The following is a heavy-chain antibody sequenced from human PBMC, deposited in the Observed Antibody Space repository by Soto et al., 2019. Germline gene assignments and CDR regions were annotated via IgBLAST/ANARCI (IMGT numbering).Heavy chain of an antibody. CDR2: IWNDGSNN. V-gene: IGHV3-33*01. CDR3: ARRQIPPPTRGAANARGGMDV. J-gene: IGHJ6*02. D-gene: IGHD6-13*01. Sequence: QVQLVESGGGVVQPGRSLRLSCAASGFTFNNYGMHWVRQAPGKGLEWLAVIWNDGSNNYYANSVKGRFTISRDNSKNTLYLQMSSPRAEDTAVYYCARRQIPPPTRGAANARGGMDVWGQGTTVTVSS. CDR1: GFTFNNYG.